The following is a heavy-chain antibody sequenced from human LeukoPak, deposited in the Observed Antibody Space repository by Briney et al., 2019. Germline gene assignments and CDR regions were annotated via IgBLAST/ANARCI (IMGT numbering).Heavy chain of an antibody. CDR3: ARAVLLWFGTDAFDI. V-gene: IGHV4-30-2*01. Sequence: SETLSLTCAVSGGSISSGGYSWSWIRQPPGKGLEWIGYIYPSGSTYYNPSLKSRVTISVDRSKNQFSLKLSSVTAADTAVYYCARAVLLWFGTDAFDIWGQGTMVTVSS. CDR2: IYPSGST. D-gene: IGHD3-10*01. CDR1: GGSISSGGYS. J-gene: IGHJ3*02.